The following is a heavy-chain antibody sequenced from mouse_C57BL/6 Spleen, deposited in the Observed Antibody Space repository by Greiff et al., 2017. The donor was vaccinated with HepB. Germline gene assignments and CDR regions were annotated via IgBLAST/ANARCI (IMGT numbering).Heavy chain of an antibody. D-gene: IGHD2-3*01. V-gene: IGHV1-81*01. Sequence: QVQLQQSGAELARPGASVKLSCKASGYTFTSYGISWVKQRTGQGLEWIGEIYPRSGNTYYNEKFKGKATLTADKSSSTAYMELRSLTSEDSAVYVCAREVYDGYYGFAYWGQGTLVTVSA. J-gene: IGHJ3*01. CDR2: IYPRSGNT. CDR1: GYTFTSYG. CDR3: AREVYDGYYGFAY.